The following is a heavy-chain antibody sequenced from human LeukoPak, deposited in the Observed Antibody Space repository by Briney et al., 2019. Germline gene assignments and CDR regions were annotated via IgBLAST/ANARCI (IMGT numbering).Heavy chain of an antibody. CDR1: GYTFTSYG. CDR3: ARDVGEYCSSVSCYASDY. J-gene: IGHJ4*02. V-gene: IGHV1-18*01. D-gene: IGHD2-2*01. Sequence: ASVKVSCKASGYTFTSYGISWVRQAPGQGLEWMGWISAYNGNTNYAQKLQGRVTMTTDTSTSTVYMELSSLRSEDTAVYYCARDVGEYCSSVSCYASDYWGQGTLVTVSS. CDR2: ISAYNGNT.